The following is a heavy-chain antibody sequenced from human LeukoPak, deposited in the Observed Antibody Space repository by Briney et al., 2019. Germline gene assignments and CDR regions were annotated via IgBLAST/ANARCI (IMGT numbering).Heavy chain of an antibody. J-gene: IGHJ4*02. D-gene: IGHD3-9*01. CDR3: ARVVQDVTGADF. Sequence: PGGSLRLSCAASGFTFSSYHMNWVRQAPGKGLEWISYIHSTSSTIHYADSVKGRFTISRDNAKNSLYLQMNSQRAEDTAVYYCARVVQDVTGADFWGQGTLVTVSS. CDR2: IHSTSSTI. CDR1: GFTFSSYH. V-gene: IGHV3-48*01.